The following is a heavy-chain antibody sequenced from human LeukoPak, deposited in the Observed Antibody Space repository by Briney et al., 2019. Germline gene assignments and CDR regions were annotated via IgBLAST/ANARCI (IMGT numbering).Heavy chain of an antibody. V-gene: IGHV3-7*01. CDR1: GFTISNSW. J-gene: IGHJ4*02. D-gene: IGHD3-10*01. CDR2: IKQDGSEK. CDR3: AREVSGGDCFVY. Sequence: GGSLRLSCAASGFTISNSWMTWVRQAPGKGLEWVANIKQDGSEKYYVDSVKGRFTISRDNAKNSLYLQMNSLRAEDTAVYYCAREVSGGDCFVYWGQGTLVTVSS.